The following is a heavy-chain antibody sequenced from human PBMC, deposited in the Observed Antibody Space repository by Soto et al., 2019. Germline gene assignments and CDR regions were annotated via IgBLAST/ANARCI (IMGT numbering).Heavy chain of an antibody. CDR1: GFIVSSNY. Sequence: EVQLVESGGGLVQPGGSLRLSCAASGFIVSSNYMSWVRQAPGKGLEWVSVIYSGGSTYYTDSVKGRFTISRDNSKNTLYLQMNSLRAEETAVYYCAGAAYTYGSYYFDYWGQGTLVTVSS. CDR3: AGAAYTYGSYYFDY. J-gene: IGHJ4*02. CDR2: IYSGGST. V-gene: IGHV3-66*01. D-gene: IGHD5-18*01.